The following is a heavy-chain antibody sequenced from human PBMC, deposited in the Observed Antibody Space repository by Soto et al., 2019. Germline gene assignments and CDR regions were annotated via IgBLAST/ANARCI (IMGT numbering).Heavy chain of an antibody. D-gene: IGHD2-15*01. Sequence: GASVKVSCKASGGTFSSYAISWVRQAPGQGLEWMGGIIPIFGTANYAQKFQGRVTITADESTGTAYMELSSLRSEDTAVYYCARVPYCSGGSCYGYFDYWGQGTLVTVSS. CDR1: GGTFSSYA. CDR2: IIPIFGTA. J-gene: IGHJ4*02. CDR3: ARVPYCSGGSCYGYFDY. V-gene: IGHV1-69*13.